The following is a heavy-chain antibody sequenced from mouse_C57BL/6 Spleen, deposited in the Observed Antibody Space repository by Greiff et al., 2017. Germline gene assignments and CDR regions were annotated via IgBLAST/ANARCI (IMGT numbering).Heavy chain of an antibody. Sequence: VQLQQSGTVLVRPGASVKMSCKTSGYTFTSYWMHWVKQRPGQGLEWIGAIYPGNSDTSYNQKFKGKAKLTAVTSASTAYMELSSLTNEDSAVYDCEKKYCSNYDWYFDVWGKGTTVTGSS. D-gene: IGHD2-5*01. CDR2: IYPGNSDT. CDR1: GYTFTSYW. V-gene: IGHV1-5*01. J-gene: IGHJ1*03. CDR3: EKKYCSNYDWYFDV.